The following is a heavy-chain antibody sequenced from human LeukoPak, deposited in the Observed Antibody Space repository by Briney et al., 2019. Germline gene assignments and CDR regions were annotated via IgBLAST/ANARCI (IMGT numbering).Heavy chain of an antibody. Sequence: GASVKVSCKASGGTFISYAISWVRQAPGQGLEWMGWISAYNGNTNYAQKLQGRVTMTTDTSTSTAYMELRSLRSDDTAVYYCARRGDDKGAFDIWGQGTMVTVSS. J-gene: IGHJ3*02. CDR1: GGTFISYA. CDR2: ISAYNGNT. V-gene: IGHV1-18*01. CDR3: ARRGDDKGAFDI.